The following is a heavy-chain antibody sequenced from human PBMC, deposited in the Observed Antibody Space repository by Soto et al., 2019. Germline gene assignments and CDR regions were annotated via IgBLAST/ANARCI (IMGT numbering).Heavy chain of an antibody. D-gene: IGHD3-3*01. CDR3: ASLVSGPEGSFDY. Sequence: GGSLRLSCAASGFTFSDYYMSWIRQAPGKGLEWVSYISSSSSYTNYADSVKGRFTISRDNAKNSLYLQMNSLRAEDTAVYYCASLVSGPEGSFDYWGQGTLVTVSS. CDR1: GFTFSDYY. J-gene: IGHJ4*02. CDR2: ISSSSSYT. V-gene: IGHV3-11*06.